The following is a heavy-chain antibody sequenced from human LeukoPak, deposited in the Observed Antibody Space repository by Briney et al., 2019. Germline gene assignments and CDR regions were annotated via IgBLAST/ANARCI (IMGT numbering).Heavy chain of an antibody. CDR2: IGSSSSYI. D-gene: IGHD3-9*01. V-gene: IGHV3-21*01. CDR1: GFTFSSYS. Sequence: GGSLRLSCAASGFTFSSYSMNWVRQAPGKGLEWVSSIGSSSSYIYYADSVKGRFTISRDNAKNSLYLQMNSLRAEDTAVYHCAKMDSYNILTGLFDYWGQGTLVTVSS. J-gene: IGHJ4*02. CDR3: AKMDSYNILTGLFDY.